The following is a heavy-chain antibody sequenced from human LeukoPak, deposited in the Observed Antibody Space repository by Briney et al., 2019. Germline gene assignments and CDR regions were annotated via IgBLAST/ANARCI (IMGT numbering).Heavy chain of an antibody. CDR2: ISGSGGST. CDR3: AKGLDSSGWYFHFDY. Sequence: GGSLRLSCKASGFTFGDCAVSWVRQAPGKGLEWVSAISGSGGSTYYADSVKGRFTISRDNSKNTLYLQMNSLRAEDTAVYYCAKGLDSSGWYFHFDYWGQGTLVTVSS. J-gene: IGHJ4*02. CDR1: GFTFGDCA. D-gene: IGHD6-19*01. V-gene: IGHV3-23*01.